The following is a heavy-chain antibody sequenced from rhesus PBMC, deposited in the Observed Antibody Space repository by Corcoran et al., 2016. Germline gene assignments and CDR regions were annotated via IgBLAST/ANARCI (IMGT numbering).Heavy chain of an antibody. J-gene: IGHJ1*01. V-gene: IGHV4-169*01. CDR2: IYGSVSST. CDR3: ARVGYCTGRGCYERYFEF. D-gene: IGHD2-21*01. CDR1: GGSISSSY. Sequence: QLQLQESGPGLVKPSETLSVTCAVSGGSISSSYWSWIRQAPGKGLEWLVYIYGSVSSTNYNPSLKSRVTLSLETSKNQLSLKLSSVTTADTAVYDCARVGYCTGRGCYERYFEFWGQGALVTVSS.